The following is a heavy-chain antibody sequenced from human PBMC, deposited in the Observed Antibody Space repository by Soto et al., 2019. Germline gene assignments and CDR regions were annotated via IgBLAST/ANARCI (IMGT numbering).Heavy chain of an antibody. Sequence: EVQLVESGGGLIQPGGSLRLSCAASGFTVTSKYMSWVRQAPGKGLEWVSVLYNGGSPYYADSVKGRFTISRDNSTKTLDLQRNRLRAEDTAMYFCARGIRDIVVLVAATLPPWYFDLWGRGTLVTVSP. CDR2: LYNGGSP. V-gene: IGHV3-53*01. CDR3: ARGIRDIVVLVAATLPPWYFDL. J-gene: IGHJ2*01. D-gene: IGHD2-15*01. CDR1: GFTVTSKY.